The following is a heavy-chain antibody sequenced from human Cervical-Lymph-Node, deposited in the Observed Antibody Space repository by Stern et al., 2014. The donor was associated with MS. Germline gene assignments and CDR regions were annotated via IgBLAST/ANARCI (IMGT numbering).Heavy chain of an antibody. V-gene: IGHV1-2*02. CDR1: GYIFTGYY. CDR3: ARDQRGITIFGVVTDYYYLGMDV. D-gene: IGHD3-3*01. Sequence: VQLVESGAEVKKPGASVKVSCKTSGYIFTGYYIHWVRQAPGQGPEWMAWITPNTGGTTYAQKFQGRVTMSRDTSISTAYVELSSLTSDDTAVYYCARDQRGITIFGVVTDYYYLGMDVWGQGTTVTVSS. J-gene: IGHJ6*02. CDR2: ITPNTGGT.